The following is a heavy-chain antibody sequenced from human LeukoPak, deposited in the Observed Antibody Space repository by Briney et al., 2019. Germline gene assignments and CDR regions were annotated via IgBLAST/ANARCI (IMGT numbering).Heavy chain of an antibody. D-gene: IGHD3-22*01. V-gene: IGHV3-43*02. J-gene: IGHJ4*02. CDR1: GFTFDDYA. Sequence: PGGSLRLSCAASGFTFDDYAMHWVRQAPGKGLEWVSLISGDGGSTYYADSVKGRFTISRDNSKNSLYLRMNSLRTEDTALYYCAKDQIPSDYYDSSGYPMDYWGQGTLVTVSS. CDR2: ISGDGGST. CDR3: AKDQIPSDYYDSSGYPMDY.